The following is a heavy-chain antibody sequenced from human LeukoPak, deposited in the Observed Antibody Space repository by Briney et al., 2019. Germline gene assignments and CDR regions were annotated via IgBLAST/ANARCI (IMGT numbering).Heavy chain of an antibody. Sequence: PGGSLRLSCAASGFTLSSYAMHWVRQAPGKGLEWVAVRSYDGSNKYYADSVKGRFTISRDNSKNTLYLQTNSLRAADTAVYYCARAHCSSTSCYTGWFDPWGQGTLVTVSS. CDR2: RSYDGSNK. J-gene: IGHJ5*02. D-gene: IGHD2-2*02. V-gene: IGHV3-30-3*01. CDR1: GFTLSSYA. CDR3: ARAHCSSTSCYTGWFDP.